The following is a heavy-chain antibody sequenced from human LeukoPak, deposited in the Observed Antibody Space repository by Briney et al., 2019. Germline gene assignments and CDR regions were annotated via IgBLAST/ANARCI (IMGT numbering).Heavy chain of an antibody. CDR2: ISTSSIYI. Sequence: GGSLRLSCAASGFTFSSCEMNWVRQAPGKGLEWVSSISTSSIYIYYADSLKGRFTISRDNAKNSLYLQMSSLRAEDTAMYYCARSLWFGDSNLDYWGQGTLVTVSS. J-gene: IGHJ4*02. CDR1: GFTFSSCE. V-gene: IGHV3-21*01. CDR3: ARSLWFGDSNLDY. D-gene: IGHD3-10*01.